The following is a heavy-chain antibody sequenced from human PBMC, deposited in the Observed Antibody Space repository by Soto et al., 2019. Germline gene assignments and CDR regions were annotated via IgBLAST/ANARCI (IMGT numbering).Heavy chain of an antibody. CDR2: IWYDGSNK. CDR3: ARDAYSSSSGGYYYYMDV. Sequence: PVGSLRLSFAASGFTFSSYGMHWVRQAPGKGLECVAVIWYDGSNKYYADSVKGRFTISRDNSKNTLYLQMNSLRAEDTAVYYCARDAYSSSSGGYYYYMDVWGKGTTVNVSS. CDR1: GFTFSSYG. J-gene: IGHJ6*03. D-gene: IGHD6-6*01. V-gene: IGHV3-33*01.